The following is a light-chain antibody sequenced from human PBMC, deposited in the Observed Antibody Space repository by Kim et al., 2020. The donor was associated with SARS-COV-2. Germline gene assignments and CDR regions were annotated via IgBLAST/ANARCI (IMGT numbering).Light chain of an antibody. CDR1: KLGDKY. J-gene: IGLJ1*01. Sequence: SVAPGQTASIPCSGDKLGDKYACWYQQKPGQSPVLVIYQDSKRPSVIPERFSGSNSGNTATLTISGTQAMDEADYYCQAWDSSTYVFGTGTKVTVL. V-gene: IGLV3-1*01. CDR3: QAWDSSTYV. CDR2: QDS.